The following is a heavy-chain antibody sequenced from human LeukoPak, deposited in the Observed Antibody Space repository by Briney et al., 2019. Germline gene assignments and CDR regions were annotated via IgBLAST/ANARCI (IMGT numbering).Heavy chain of an antibody. V-gene: IGHV3-11*04. Sequence: GGTLRLSFAASGFTFSDFYMSWIRQAPGMGLEWVSYISSSSSTIYYADSVKGRFTISRDNAKNSLYLQMNSLRAEDTAVYFCARDRPASGWRFGVGSKRPHYFDYWGQGTLVTVSS. J-gene: IGHJ4*02. D-gene: IGHD6-19*01. CDR3: ARDRPASGWRFGVGSKRPHYFDY. CDR1: GFTFSDFY. CDR2: ISSSSSTI.